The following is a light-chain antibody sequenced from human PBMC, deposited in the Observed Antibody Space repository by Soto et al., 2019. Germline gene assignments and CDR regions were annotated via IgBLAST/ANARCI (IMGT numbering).Light chain of an antibody. J-gene: IGKJ5*01. CDR3: QQYNNWPPIT. CDR1: QSVSSN. CDR2: GAS. Sequence: EIVMTQSPATLSVSPGERATLSCRASQSVSSNLAWYQQKPGQAPRLLIYGASNSATDIPDRFSGSGSGTEFTLTISSLQSEDFAVYYWQQYNNWPPITFGQGTRLEIK. V-gene: IGKV3-15*01.